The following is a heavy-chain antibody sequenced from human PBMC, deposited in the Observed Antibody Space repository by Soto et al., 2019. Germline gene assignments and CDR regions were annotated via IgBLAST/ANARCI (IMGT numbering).Heavy chain of an antibody. CDR1: GGTFSSYT. CDR3: ARDIAVAGTGYYYYGMDV. Sequence: SVKVSCKASGGTFSSYTISWVRQAPGQGLEWMGRIIPILGIANYAQKFQGRVTITADKSTSTAYMELSSLRSEDTAVYYCARDIAVAGTGYYYYGMDVWGQGTTVTVSS. D-gene: IGHD6-19*01. V-gene: IGHV1-69*04. J-gene: IGHJ6*02. CDR2: IIPILGIA.